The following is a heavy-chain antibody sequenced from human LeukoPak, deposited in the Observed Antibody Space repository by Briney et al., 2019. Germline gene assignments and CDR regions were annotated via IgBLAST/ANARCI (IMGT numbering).Heavy chain of an antibody. CDR1: GFTFSSYS. CDR3: ARDLANGYNPDTY. V-gene: IGHV3-21*01. Sequence: PGGSLRLSCAASGFTFSSYSMNWVRQAPGKGLEWVSSISSSSSYIYYADSVKGRFTVSRDNSKNTLYLQMNSLRTEDTAVYYCARDLANGYNPDTYWGQGTLVTVSS. CDR2: ISSSSSYI. J-gene: IGHJ4*02. D-gene: IGHD5-24*01.